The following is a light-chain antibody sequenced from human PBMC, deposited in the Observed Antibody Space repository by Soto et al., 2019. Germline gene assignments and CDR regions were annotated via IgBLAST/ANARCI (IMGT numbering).Light chain of an antibody. CDR3: QQYNNWPLT. CDR1: HRVSSY. J-gene: IGKJ4*01. CDR2: ATS. V-gene: IGKV3-15*01. Sequence: EIVMTQSPAILSVSPGERATLSCRASHRVSSYLAWYQQKPGQAPRLLIYATSTRATGIPARFSGSGSGTEFTLTISSLQSEDFAVYYCQQYNNWPLTFGGGTKVEIK.